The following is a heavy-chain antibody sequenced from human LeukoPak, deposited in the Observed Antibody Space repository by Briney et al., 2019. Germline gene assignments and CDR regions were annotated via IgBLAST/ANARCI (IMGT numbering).Heavy chain of an antibody. CDR2: ISGDGGST. J-gene: IGHJ4*02. D-gene: IGHD3-22*01. CDR3: AKVTHYYDSSGEYYFDY. V-gene: IGHV3-43*02. Sequence: GGSLRLSCAASGFAFDDYAMHWGRQAPGRGLEWVSLISGDGGSTYYADSVKGRFTISRDNSKNSLYLQMNSLRTEDTALYYCAKVTHYYDSSGEYYFDYWGQGTLVTVSS. CDR1: GFAFDDYA.